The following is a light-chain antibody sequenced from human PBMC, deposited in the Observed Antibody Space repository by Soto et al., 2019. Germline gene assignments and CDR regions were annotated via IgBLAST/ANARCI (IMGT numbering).Light chain of an antibody. Sequence: QSALTQPASVSGSPGQSITISCTGTSSDVGGYHYVSWYQQHPGKAPKLMIYDVSNRPSGVSNRFSGSKSSNTASLTISGLQAEDEADYYCSSYTSSSTLVFGGGTKVTVL. V-gene: IGLV2-14*01. J-gene: IGLJ2*01. CDR1: SSDVGGYHY. CDR3: SSYTSSSTLV. CDR2: DVS.